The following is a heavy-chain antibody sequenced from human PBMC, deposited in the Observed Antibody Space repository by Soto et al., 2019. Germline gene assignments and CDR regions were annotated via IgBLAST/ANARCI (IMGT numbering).Heavy chain of an antibody. D-gene: IGHD3-3*01. Sequence: ASVKVSCKASGFTFTSYGICWVRHAPGQGLEWMGWISAYNGNTNYAQKLQGRVTMTTDTSTSTAYMELRSLRSDDTAVYYCARDSVPGRGFLSSHNWFDPWGQGTLVTVSS. V-gene: IGHV1-18*01. CDR3: ARDSVPGRGFLSSHNWFDP. CDR1: GFTFTSYG. J-gene: IGHJ5*02. CDR2: ISAYNGNT.